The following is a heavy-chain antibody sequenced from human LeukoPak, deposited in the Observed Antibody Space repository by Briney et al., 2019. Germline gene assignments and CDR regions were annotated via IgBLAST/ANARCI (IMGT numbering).Heavy chain of an antibody. CDR1: GFTFSNYG. CDR3: ARAPYGDNGYTAEVADY. J-gene: IGHJ4*02. Sequence: GGSLRLSCAASGFTFSNYGMHWVRQAPGKGLEWVAVISYDGSNKNYADSLKGRFTISRDNSKNTLYLQMNSLRAEDTAVYYCARAPYGDNGYTAEVADYWGQGTLVTVSS. V-gene: IGHV3-33*08. CDR2: ISYDGSNK. D-gene: IGHD3-16*01.